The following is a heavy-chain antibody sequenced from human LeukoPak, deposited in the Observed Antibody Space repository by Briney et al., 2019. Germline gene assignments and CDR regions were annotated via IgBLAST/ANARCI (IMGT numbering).Heavy chain of an antibody. V-gene: IGHV4-34*01. CDR1: GGSFSGYY. J-gene: IGHJ6*04. CDR3: ARGGPDIVVVPAARLHYYYYGMDV. D-gene: IGHD2-2*01. CDR2: INHSGST. Sequence: SETLSLTCAVYGGSFSGYYWSWIRQPPGKGLEWIGEINHSGSTNYNPSLKSRVTISVDTSKNQFSLKLSSVTAADTAVYYCARGGPDIVVVPAARLHYYYYGMDVWGKGITVTVSS.